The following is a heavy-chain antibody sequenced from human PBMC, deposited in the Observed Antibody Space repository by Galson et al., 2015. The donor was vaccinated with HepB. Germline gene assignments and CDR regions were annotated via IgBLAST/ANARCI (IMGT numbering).Heavy chain of an antibody. V-gene: IGHV3-11*01. CDR2: VCNNGTTA. Sequence: SLRLSCAASGFIFSDYYLNWIRQAPGKGLEWVAYVCNNGTTAYYSDSVKGRFTIVRDNAKKSLYLQMNSLRVEDTALYYCTVVPENWGQGVLVTVSS. CDR1: GFIFSDYY. CDR3: TVVPEN. D-gene: IGHD3-16*02. J-gene: IGHJ4*02.